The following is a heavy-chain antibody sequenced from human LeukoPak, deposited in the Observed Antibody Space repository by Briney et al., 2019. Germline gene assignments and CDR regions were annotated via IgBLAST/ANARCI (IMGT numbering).Heavy chain of an antibody. J-gene: IGHJ4*02. D-gene: IGHD3-9*01. CDR2: IYYSGST. V-gene: IGHV4-39*07. CDR3: ARDRTLRVSEYYDILTGYYHSPPFDY. CDR1: GGSISSSSYY. Sequence: SETLSLTCTVSGGSISSSSYYWGWTRQPPGKGLEWIGSIYYSGSTYYNPSLKSRVTISVDTSKNQFSLKLSSVTAADTAVYYCARDRTLRVSEYYDILTGYYHSPPFDYWGQGTLVTVSS.